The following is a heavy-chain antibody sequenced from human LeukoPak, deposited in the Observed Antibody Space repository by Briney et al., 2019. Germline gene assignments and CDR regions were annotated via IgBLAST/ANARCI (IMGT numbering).Heavy chain of an antibody. CDR1: GYTFTGYY. CDR2: IYPNSGAT. Sequence: ASVKVSCKASGYTFTGYYMHWGRQAPGQGLEWMGWIYPNSGATKYAQKFQGRVTMTRDTSISTAYMELSGLRSDDTAVYYCGTLLSNGPFDYWGQGSLVTVSS. V-gene: IGHV1-2*02. CDR3: GTLLSNGPFDY. J-gene: IGHJ4*02.